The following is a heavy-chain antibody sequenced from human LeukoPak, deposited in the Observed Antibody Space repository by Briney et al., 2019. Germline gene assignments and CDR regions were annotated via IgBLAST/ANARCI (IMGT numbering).Heavy chain of an antibody. Sequence: PGGSLRLSCAASGFTFDDYGMSWVRHAPGKGLEWVSGINWNGGSTGYADSVKGRFTISRDNAKNSLYLQMNSLKAEDTALYYCARVTGYSGYEHFDYWGQGTLVTVSS. D-gene: IGHD5-12*01. CDR2: INWNGGST. CDR1: GFTFDDYG. CDR3: ARVTGYSGYEHFDY. V-gene: IGHV3-20*04. J-gene: IGHJ4*02.